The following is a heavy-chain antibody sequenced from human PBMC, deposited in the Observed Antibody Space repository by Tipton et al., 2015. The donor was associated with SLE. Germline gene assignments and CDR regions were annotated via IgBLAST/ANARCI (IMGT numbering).Heavy chain of an antibody. Sequence: TLSLTCAVYGGSFSGYYWSWIRQPPGKGLEWIGEINHSGSTSYNPSLKSRVTISVDTSKNQFSLKLSSVTAADTAVYYCARVGDTVHFHYWGQGTLVTVSS. CDR1: GGSFSGYY. CDR3: ARVGDTVHFHY. J-gene: IGHJ4*02. V-gene: IGHV4-34*01. D-gene: IGHD5-18*01. CDR2: INHSGST.